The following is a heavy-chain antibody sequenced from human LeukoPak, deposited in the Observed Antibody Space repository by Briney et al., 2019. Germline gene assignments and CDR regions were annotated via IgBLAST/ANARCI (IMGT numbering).Heavy chain of an antibody. J-gene: IGHJ4*02. CDR3: ARSGVYGDYVLFGY. CDR2: IYTSGST. CDR1: GGSISSYY. D-gene: IGHD4-17*01. Sequence: SETLSLTCTVSGGSISSYYWSWIRQPAGKGLEWIGRIYTSGSTNYNPSLKSRVTMSVDTSKNQFSLKLSSVTAADTAVYYCARSGVYGDYVLFGYWGQGTLVTVSS. V-gene: IGHV4-4*07.